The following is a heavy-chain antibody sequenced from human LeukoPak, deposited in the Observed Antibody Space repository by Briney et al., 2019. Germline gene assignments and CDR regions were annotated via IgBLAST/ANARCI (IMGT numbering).Heavy chain of an antibody. Sequence: GGSLRLSCVASGLTFSSYAMSWVRQAPGKGLEWVSAISGSGGSTYYADSVEGRFTISRDNSKNTLYLQMNSLRAEDTAVYYCAKGTYTVAPPSRLDYWGQGTLVTVSS. V-gene: IGHV3-23*01. CDR1: GLTFSSYA. D-gene: IGHD4-23*01. CDR2: ISGSGGST. CDR3: AKGTYTVAPPSRLDY. J-gene: IGHJ4*02.